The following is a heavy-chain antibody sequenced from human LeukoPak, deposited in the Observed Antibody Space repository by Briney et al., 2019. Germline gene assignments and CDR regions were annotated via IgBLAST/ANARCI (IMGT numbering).Heavy chain of an antibody. D-gene: IGHD1-26*01. CDR3: ATDLVGATTTRGVEYFQH. CDR1: GYTLTELS. V-gene: IGHV1-24*01. CDR2: FDPEDGET. J-gene: IGHJ1*01. Sequence: GASVKVSCKVSGYTLTELSMHWVRQAPGKGLEWMEGFDPEDGETIYAQKFQGRVTMTEDTSTDTAYMELSSLRSEDTAVYYCATDLVGATTTRGVEYFQHWGQGTLVTVSS.